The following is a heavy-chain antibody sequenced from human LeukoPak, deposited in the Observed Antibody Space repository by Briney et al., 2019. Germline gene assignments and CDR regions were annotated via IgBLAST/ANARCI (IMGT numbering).Heavy chain of an antibody. CDR3: ARGQKYRNGYTVTELGSGYFDY. CDR1: GGSFSSYY. Sequence: RTSETLSLTCAVYGGSFSSYYWSWIRQPPGKGLEWIGYIYYSGRTSYNPSLKSRVTISVDTSKNHFSLTLSSVTAADTAVYYCARGQKYRNGYTVTELGSGYFDYWGQGTLVTVSS. CDR2: IYYSGRT. D-gene: IGHD5-18*01. V-gene: IGHV4-59*01. J-gene: IGHJ4*02.